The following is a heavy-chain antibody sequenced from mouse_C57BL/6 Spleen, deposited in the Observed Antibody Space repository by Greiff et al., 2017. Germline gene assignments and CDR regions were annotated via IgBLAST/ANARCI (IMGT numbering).Heavy chain of an antibody. Sequence: QVQLQQSGPELVKPGASVKISCKASGYAFSSSWMNWVKQRPGKGLEWIGRIYPGDGDTNYNGKFKGKATLTADKSSSTAYMQLSSLTSEDSAVYFCERSVRGYAMDYWGQGTSVTVSS. CDR3: ERSVRGYAMDY. V-gene: IGHV1-82*01. CDR1: GYAFSSSW. CDR2: IYPGDGDT. J-gene: IGHJ4*01. D-gene: IGHD2-14*01.